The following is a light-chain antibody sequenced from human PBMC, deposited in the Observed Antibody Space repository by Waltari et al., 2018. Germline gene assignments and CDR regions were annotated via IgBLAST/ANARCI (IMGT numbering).Light chain of an antibody. CDR3: QQRSHFYT. V-gene: IGKV3-11*01. CDR1: QRVGSS. J-gene: IGKJ3*01. Sequence: EIILTQSPVTLSSSPGERATLSCRASQRVGSSLVWYQHKPGQPPRLLIYNASKRATGISDRFSGTGSGTDFTLTISSLEPVAVYYCQQRSHFYTFGPGTRVDVK. CDR2: NAS.